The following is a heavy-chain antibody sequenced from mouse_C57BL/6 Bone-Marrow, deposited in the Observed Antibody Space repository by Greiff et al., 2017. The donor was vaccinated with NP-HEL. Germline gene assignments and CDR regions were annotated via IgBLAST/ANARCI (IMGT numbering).Heavy chain of an antibody. V-gene: IGHV1-19*01. CDR1: GYTFTDYY. CDR3: ARGAVYYGNYVGFDY. Sequence: VQLQQSGPVLVKPGASVKMSCKASGYTFTDYYMNWVKQSHGKSLEWIGDINPYNGGTSYNQKFKGKATLTVDKSSSTAYMELNSLTSEDSAVYYCARGAVYYGNYVGFDYWGQGTTLTVSS. D-gene: IGHD2-1*01. J-gene: IGHJ2*01. CDR2: INPYNGGT.